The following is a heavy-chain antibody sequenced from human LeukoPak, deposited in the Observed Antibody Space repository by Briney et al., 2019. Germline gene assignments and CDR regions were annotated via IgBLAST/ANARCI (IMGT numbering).Heavy chain of an antibody. J-gene: IGHJ5*02. D-gene: IGHD3-10*01. V-gene: IGHV1-2*02. CDR1: GYTFTGYY. Sequence: GASVKVSCKASGYTFTGYYMHWVRQAPGQGLEWMGWINPNSGGTNYAQKFQGRVTMTRDTSISTAYMEPSRLRSDDTAVYYCARQPTNPVLVEGVWFDPWGQGTLVTVSS. CDR2: INPNSGGT. CDR3: ARQPTNPVLVEGVWFDP.